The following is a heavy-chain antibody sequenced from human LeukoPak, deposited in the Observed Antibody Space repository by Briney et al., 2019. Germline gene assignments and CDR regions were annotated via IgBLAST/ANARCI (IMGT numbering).Heavy chain of an antibody. J-gene: IGHJ5*02. V-gene: IGHV4-39*01. CDR2: IYYSGST. Sequence: SETLSLTCTVSGGSISSSSYYWGWIRQPPGKGLEWIGSIYYSGSTYYNPSLKSRVTISVDTSKNQFSLKLSSVTAADTAVYYVANHYGSGGYSPNWSNPGGQGT. CDR1: GGSISSSSYY. D-gene: IGHD3-10*01. CDR3: ANHYGSGGYSPNWSNP.